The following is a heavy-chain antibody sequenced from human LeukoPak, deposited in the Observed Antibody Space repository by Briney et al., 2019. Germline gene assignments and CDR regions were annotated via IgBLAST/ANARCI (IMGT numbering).Heavy chain of an antibody. CDR3: ARVHRPAYYCSSTSSYTPYAFDI. CDR1: GGSISSYY. CDR2: IYYSGST. V-gene: IGHV4-59*01. D-gene: IGHD2-2*02. Sequence: ASETLSLTCTVSGGSISSYYWSWIRQPPGKGLEWIGYIYYSGSTNYNPSLKSRVTISVDTSKNQFSLKLSSVTAADTAVYYCARVHRPAYYCSSTSSYTPYAFDIWGQGTMVTVSS. J-gene: IGHJ3*02.